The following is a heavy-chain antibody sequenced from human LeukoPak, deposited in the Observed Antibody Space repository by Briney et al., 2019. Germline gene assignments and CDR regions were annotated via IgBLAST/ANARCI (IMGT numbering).Heavy chain of an antibody. V-gene: IGHV3-11*04. CDR2: INSAGDNI. J-gene: IGHJ4*02. CDR3: ARGALWWLPDY. CDR1: GFTFSDYF. D-gene: IGHD5-12*01. Sequence: GGSLRLSCVASGFTFSDYFMSWIRQAPGKGLEWLSFINSAGDNIYYADSVKGRFTISRDNAKKTLYLEMNSLRAEDTAVYYCARGALWWLPDYWGQGTLVTVSS.